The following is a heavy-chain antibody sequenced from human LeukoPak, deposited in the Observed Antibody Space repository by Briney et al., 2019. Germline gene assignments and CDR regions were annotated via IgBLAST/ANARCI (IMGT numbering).Heavy chain of an antibody. J-gene: IGHJ4*02. Sequence: SETLSLTCTVSGGSISNYYWSWVRQPPGKGLEWIGYIYHSGSTNYNPSLKSRVTISVDTSKNQFSLKLSSVPTADTAVYYCARHGRWVGPAGYWGQGTLVTVSS. CDR1: GGSISNYY. CDR2: IYHSGST. V-gene: IGHV4-59*08. CDR3: ARHGRWVGPAGY. D-gene: IGHD4-23*01.